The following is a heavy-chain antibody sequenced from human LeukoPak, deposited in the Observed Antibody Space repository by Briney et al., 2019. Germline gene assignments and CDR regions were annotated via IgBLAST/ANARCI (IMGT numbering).Heavy chain of an antibody. Sequence: PGGSLRLSCAASGFTFSNYAMHWVRQAPGKGLEWVAVILYDGSNKYYADSVKGRFAVSRDNAKNSLYLQMSSLRAEDTAIYYCARDTPASGWLFYWGQGALVTVSS. J-gene: IGHJ4*02. D-gene: IGHD6-19*01. CDR3: ARDTPASGWLFY. V-gene: IGHV3-30*09. CDR2: ILYDGSNK. CDR1: GFTFSNYA.